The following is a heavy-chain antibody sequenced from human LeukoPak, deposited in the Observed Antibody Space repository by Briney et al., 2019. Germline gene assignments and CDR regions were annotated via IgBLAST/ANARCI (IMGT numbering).Heavy chain of an antibody. J-gene: IGHJ4*02. CDR1: GFTLGSYT. CDR3: ARIGYSSSSFDY. CDR2: IKQDGSEI. V-gene: IGHV3-7*01. D-gene: IGHD6-19*01. Sequence: GGSLRLSCAASGFTLGSYTMNWVRQAPGKGLEWVANIKQDGSEINYVDSMKGRFTISRDNAGNSVYLQMNSPRAEDTAVYYCARIGYSSSSFDYWGQGTLVTVSS.